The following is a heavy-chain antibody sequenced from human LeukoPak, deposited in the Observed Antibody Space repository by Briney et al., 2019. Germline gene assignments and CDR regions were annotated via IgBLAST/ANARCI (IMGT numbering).Heavy chain of an antibody. D-gene: IGHD3-10*01. CDR2: ITGSGTII. V-gene: IGHV3-11*01. CDR3: AKDLTPSGSYSSY. J-gene: IGHJ4*02. CDR1: GFTFNDYY. Sequence: GGSLRLSCAASGFTFNDYYMSWIRQAPGKGLEWVSYITGSGTIINYADSVKGRFTISRDNSKNTLYLQMNSLRAEDTAVYYCAKDLTPSGSYSSYWGQGTLVTVSS.